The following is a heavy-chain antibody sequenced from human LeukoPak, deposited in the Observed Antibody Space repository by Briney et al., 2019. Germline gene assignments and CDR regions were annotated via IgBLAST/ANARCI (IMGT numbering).Heavy chain of an antibody. CDR3: ARDQVGADDAFDI. CDR2: IYYSGST. J-gene: IGHJ3*02. V-gene: IGHV4-59*01. CDR1: GASISDYY. D-gene: IGHD1-26*01. Sequence: PSETLSLTCTVSGASISDYYWSWIRQPPGKGLEWIGYIYYSGSTNYNPSLKSRVTISVDTSKNQFSLKLSSVTAADTAVYYCARDQVGADDAFDIWGQGTMVTVSS.